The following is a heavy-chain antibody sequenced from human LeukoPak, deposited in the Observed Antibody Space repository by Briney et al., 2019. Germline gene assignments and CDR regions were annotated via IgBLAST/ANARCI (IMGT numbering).Heavy chain of an antibody. D-gene: IGHD6-19*01. CDR2: ISYDGSNK. Sequence: PGGSLRLSCAASGFTFSSYAMHWVRQAPGKGLEWVAVISYDGSNKYYADSVKGRFTISRDNSKNTLYLQMNSLRAEDTAVYYCARTVAGTGYFDYWGQGTLVTVSS. CDR1: GFTFSSYA. J-gene: IGHJ4*02. V-gene: IGHV3-30-3*01. CDR3: ARTVAGTGYFDY.